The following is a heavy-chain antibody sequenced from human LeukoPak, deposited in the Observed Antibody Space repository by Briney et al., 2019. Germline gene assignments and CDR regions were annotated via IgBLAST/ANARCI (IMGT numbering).Heavy chain of an antibody. CDR1: GFTFSSYS. CDR2: ISSSSSAI. Sequence: GGSLRLSCAASGFTFSSYSMNWVRQAPGKGLEWVSFISSSSSAIYYVDSVKGRFTISRENAKNSLYLQMNSLRAEDTAVYYCARGPQNLGSRNDYWGQGTLVTVSS. D-gene: IGHD3-10*01. CDR3: ARGPQNLGSRNDY. J-gene: IGHJ4*02. V-gene: IGHV3-48*01.